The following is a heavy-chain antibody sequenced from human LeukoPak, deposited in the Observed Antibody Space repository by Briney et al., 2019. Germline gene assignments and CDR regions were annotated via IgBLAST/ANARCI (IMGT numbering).Heavy chain of an antibody. D-gene: IGHD3-22*01. CDR3: ARAGWYYYDSSGYLFNYYFDY. V-gene: IGHV1-69*04. CDR2: IIPILGIA. Sequence: AVKVSCKPSVCTLSSHAISWVRQAPRQALEWMGRIIPILGIANYAQKFQGRVTITADKSTSTAYMELSSLRSEDTAVYYCARAGWYYYDSSGYLFNYYFDYWGQGTLVTVSS. CDR1: VCTLSSHA. J-gene: IGHJ4*02.